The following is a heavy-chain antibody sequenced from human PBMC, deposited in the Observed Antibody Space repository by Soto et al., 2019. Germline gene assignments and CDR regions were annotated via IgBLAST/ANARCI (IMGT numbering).Heavy chain of an antibody. CDR3: AKETLAYCGGDCYSWSPYYFDY. J-gene: IGHJ4*02. Sequence: GGSLRLSCAASGFTFSSYGIHWVRQAPGKGLEWVAVISYDGSNEYYSDSVKGRFTISRDNSKNTLYLQMNSLRAEDTAVYYCAKETLAYCGGDCYSWSPYYFDYWGQGTLVTVSA. CDR1: GFTFSSYG. V-gene: IGHV3-30*18. CDR2: ISYDGSNE. D-gene: IGHD2-21*02.